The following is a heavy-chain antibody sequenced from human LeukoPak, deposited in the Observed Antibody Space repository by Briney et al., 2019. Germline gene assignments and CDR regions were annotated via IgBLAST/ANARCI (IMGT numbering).Heavy chain of an antibody. CDR2: IRYDGSNK. CDR1: GFTFSNYG. CDR3: ARDRLVMGTFDAFDI. J-gene: IGHJ3*02. Sequence: GGSLRLSCAASGFTFSNYGMHWVRQAPGKGLEWVAFIRYDGSNKYYADSVKGRFTISRDNAKNSLYLQMNSLRAEDTAVYYCARDRLVMGTFDAFDIWGQGTMVTVSS. D-gene: IGHD3-9*01. V-gene: IGHV3-30*02.